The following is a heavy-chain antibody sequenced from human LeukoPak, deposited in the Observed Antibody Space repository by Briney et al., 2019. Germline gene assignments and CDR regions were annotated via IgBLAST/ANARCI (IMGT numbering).Heavy chain of an antibody. Sequence: PSETLSLTCTVSGGSISSYYWSWIRQPPGKGLEWIGYIYYSGSTNYSPSLKSRVTISVDTSKNQFSLKLSSVTAADTAVYYCARDHTGMDVWGQGTTVTVSS. CDR2: IYYSGST. CDR1: GGSISSYY. J-gene: IGHJ6*02. CDR3: ARDHTGMDV. V-gene: IGHV4-59*01.